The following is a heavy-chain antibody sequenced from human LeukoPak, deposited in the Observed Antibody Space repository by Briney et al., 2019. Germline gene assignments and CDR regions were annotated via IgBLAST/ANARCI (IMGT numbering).Heavy chain of an antibody. V-gene: IGHV3-9*01. J-gene: IGHJ6*03. Sequence: GGSLRLSCAASGFTFSSYSMNRVRQAPGKGLEWVSGISWNSGSIGYADSVKGRFTISRDNAKNSLYLQMNSLRAEDTALYYCAKEFEYSSSPWYYYYYMDVWGKGTTVTVSS. CDR3: AKEFEYSSSPWYYYYYMDV. CDR2: ISWNSGSI. CDR1: GFTFSSYS. D-gene: IGHD6-6*01.